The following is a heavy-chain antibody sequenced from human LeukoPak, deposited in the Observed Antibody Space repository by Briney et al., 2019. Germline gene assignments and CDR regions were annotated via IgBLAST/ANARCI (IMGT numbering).Heavy chain of an antibody. CDR2: ISSSSSYI. J-gene: IGHJ4*02. Sequence: GGSLRLSCAASGFTFSSYSMNWVRQAPGKGLEWVSSISSSSSYIYYADSVKGRFTISRDNAENSLYLQMNSLRAEDTAVYYCARDEYSYGSTPHDYWGQGTLVTVSS. CDR1: GFTFSSYS. V-gene: IGHV3-21*01. CDR3: ARDEYSYGSTPHDY. D-gene: IGHD5-18*01.